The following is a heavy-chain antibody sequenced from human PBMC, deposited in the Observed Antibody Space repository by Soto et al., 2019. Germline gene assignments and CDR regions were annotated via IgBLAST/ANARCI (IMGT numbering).Heavy chain of an antibody. J-gene: IGHJ4*02. V-gene: IGHV3-73*02. Sequence: EVQLVESGGGLVQPGGSLKLSCAASGFTFSGSAMHWVRQASGKGLEWVGRIRSKANSYATAYAASVKGRFTISRDDSKNTAYLQMNSLKTEDTAVYYCLRGYSYGSGGIGWVDYWGQGTLVTVSS. CDR1: GFTFSGSA. CDR3: LRGYSYGSGGIGWVDY. CDR2: IRSKANSYAT. D-gene: IGHD5-18*01.